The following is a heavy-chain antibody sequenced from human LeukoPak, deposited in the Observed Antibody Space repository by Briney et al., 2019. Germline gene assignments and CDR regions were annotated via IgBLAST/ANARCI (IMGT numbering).Heavy chain of an antibody. CDR1: GFTFSSYV. CDR2: IPYDGSKN. V-gene: IGHV3-30*02. D-gene: IGHD4-11*01. J-gene: IGHJ4*02. CDR3: AKDGGNYEFDY. Sequence: GGSLRLSCAASGFTFSSYVMHWVRQAPGKGLEGVAFIPYDGSKNSYTDSVKGRFTISRDNSRNTLYLQMNTLRAEDTAVYYCAKDGGNYEFDYWGQGTLVTVSA.